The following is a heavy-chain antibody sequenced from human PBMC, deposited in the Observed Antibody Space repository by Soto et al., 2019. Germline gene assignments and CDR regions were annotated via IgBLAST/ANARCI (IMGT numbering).Heavy chain of an antibody. V-gene: IGHV1-2*02. CDR1: GYTFPGNY. CDR2: INPTSGGT. D-gene: IGHD2-2*01. Sequence: ASVKVSCKASGYTFPGNYMHWVRQAPGQGLEWMALINPTSGGTNYAQKFQGRVTMTWDTSISTAYMELSRLRSDDTAIYYCARGYCSSSGCSHYFDYWGQGTLVTVSS. J-gene: IGHJ4*02. CDR3: ARGYCSSSGCSHYFDY.